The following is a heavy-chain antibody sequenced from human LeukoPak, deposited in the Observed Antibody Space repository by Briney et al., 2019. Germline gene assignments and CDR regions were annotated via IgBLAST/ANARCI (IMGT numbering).Heavy chain of an antibody. CDR2: IYYSGST. CDR1: GASISSYY. V-gene: IGHV4-59*01. J-gene: IGHJ4*02. CDR3: ARGRGWLQSTPFDY. D-gene: IGHD5-24*01. Sequence: SETLSLTCTVSGASISSYYWSWLRQPPGKGLEWIGYIYYSGSTSYNPSLKSRVTISVDTSKNQFSLKLSSVTAADTAVYYCARGRGWLQSTPFDYWGQRTLVTVSS.